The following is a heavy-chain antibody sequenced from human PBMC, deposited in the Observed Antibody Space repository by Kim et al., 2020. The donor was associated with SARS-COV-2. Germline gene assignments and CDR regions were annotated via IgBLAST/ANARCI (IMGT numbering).Heavy chain of an antibody. CDR3: ARRGYCTNGVCFPFDY. D-gene: IGHD2-8*01. J-gene: IGHJ4*02. Sequence: SETLSLTCAVYGGSFSGYYWSWIRQPPGKGLEWIGEINHSGSTNYNPSLKSRVTISVDTSKNQFSLKLSSVTAADTAVYYCARRGYCTNGVCFPFDYWGQGTLVTVSS. CDR1: GGSFSGYY. V-gene: IGHV4-34*01. CDR2: INHSGST.